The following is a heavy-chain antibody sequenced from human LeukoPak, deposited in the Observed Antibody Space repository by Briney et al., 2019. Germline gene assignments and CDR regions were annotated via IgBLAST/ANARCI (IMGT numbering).Heavy chain of an antibody. CDR1: GFTFSSYA. CDR2: IKQDGSEK. CDR3: ARDLSGYDFWSGYFVGYYYYMDV. J-gene: IGHJ6*03. Sequence: PGGSLRLSCAASGFTFSSYAMSWVRQAPGKGLEWVANIKQDGSEKYYVDSVKGRFTISRDNAKNSLYLQMNSLRAEDTAVYYCARDLSGYDFWSGYFVGYYYYMDVWGKGTTVTVSS. V-gene: IGHV3-7*01. D-gene: IGHD3-3*01.